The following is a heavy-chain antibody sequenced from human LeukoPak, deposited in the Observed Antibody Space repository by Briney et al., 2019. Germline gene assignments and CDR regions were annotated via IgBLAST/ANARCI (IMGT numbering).Heavy chain of an antibody. V-gene: IGHV5-51*01. CDR1: GYSFTSYW. CDR3: ARSTRLQGYYMDV. CDR2: IYPGDSDT. J-gene: IGHJ6*03. Sequence: GESLKISCKGSGYSFTSYWIGWVRQMPGKGLEWMGIIYPGDSDTRYSPSFQGQVTISADKSISTAYLRWSSLKASDTATYYCARSTRLQGYYMDVWGKGTTVAVSS. D-gene: IGHD4-11*01.